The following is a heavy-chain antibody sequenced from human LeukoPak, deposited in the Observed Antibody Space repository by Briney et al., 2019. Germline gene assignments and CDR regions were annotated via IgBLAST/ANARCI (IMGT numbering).Heavy chain of an antibody. Sequence: ASVKVSCKASGYTFTGYYMHWVRQAPGQGLEWMGWINPNSGGTNYAQKFQGRVTMTRDTSISTAYMELSRLRSDDTAVYYCARGLVFRRILTTVTAALPYWFDPWGQGTLVTVSS. CDR2: INPNSGGT. J-gene: IGHJ5*02. CDR3: ARGLVFRRILTTVTAALPYWFDP. CDR1: GYTFTGYY. D-gene: IGHD4-11*01. V-gene: IGHV1-2*02.